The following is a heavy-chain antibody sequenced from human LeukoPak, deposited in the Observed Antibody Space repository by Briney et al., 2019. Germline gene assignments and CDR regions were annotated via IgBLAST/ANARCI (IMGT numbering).Heavy chain of an antibody. V-gene: IGHV3-21*01. D-gene: IGHD2-2*01. CDR1: GFNFIDNS. Sequence: PGGSLRLSCAGSGFNFIDNSMHWVRQAPGRGLEWVSSISSSKTYIYYRDSVKGRFTISRDNAKNSLFLQTNSLRVEDTAVYFCARGYCSGTSCYMFDSWGQGTRVIVSS. J-gene: IGHJ4*02. CDR2: ISSSKTYI. CDR3: ARGYCSGTSCYMFDS.